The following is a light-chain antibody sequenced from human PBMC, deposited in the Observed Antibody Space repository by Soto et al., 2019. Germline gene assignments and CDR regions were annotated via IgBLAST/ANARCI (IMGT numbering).Light chain of an antibody. CDR1: QSISTI. J-gene: IGKJ1*01. Sequence: DIQMTQSPSTLSASVGDRVTISCRASQSISTILNWYQQRPGKAPRLLIYRASTLQGGVPSRFNGSGSGTDFTLTIGSLELEDFAAYSCQQGFSTPITFGQGTKVDIK. V-gene: IGKV1-39*01. CDR2: RAS. CDR3: QQGFSTPIT.